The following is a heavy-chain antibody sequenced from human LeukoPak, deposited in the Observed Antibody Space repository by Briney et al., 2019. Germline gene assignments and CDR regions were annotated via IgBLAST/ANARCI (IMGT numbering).Heavy chain of an antibody. D-gene: IGHD1-26*01. V-gene: IGHV4-34*01. CDR1: GGSFSGYY. Sequence: SETLSLTCAVYGGSFSGYYWSWIRQPPGKGLEWIGEINHSGSTNYNPSLKSRVTVSVDTSKNQFSLKLSSVTAADTAVYYCARVSSGSYYPDYWGQGTLVTVSS. J-gene: IGHJ4*02. CDR2: INHSGST. CDR3: ARVSSGSYYPDY.